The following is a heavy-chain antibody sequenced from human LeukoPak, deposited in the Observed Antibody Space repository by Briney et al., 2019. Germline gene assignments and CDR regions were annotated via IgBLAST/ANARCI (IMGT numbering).Heavy chain of an antibody. Sequence: PGGSLRLSCAASGFTFSSYSMNWVRLAPGKGLEWVSSISSDSHTYYADSVKGRFTISRDNAKNSLYLQINSLRAEDTAVYYCARGGTYCGGDCYGTNYWGQGTLVTVSS. CDR1: GFTFSSYS. D-gene: IGHD2-21*02. J-gene: IGHJ4*02. V-gene: IGHV3-21*06. CDR3: ARGGTYCGGDCYGTNY. CDR2: ISSDSHT.